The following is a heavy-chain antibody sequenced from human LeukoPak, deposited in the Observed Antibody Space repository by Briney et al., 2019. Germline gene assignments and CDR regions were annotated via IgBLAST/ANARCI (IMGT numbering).Heavy chain of an antibody. CDR2: INANSGGT. CDR3: ATGGELGYCSSTNCPHYYYLDV. CDR1: GYTFTGYF. Sequence: ASLKVSCKDSGYTFTGYFMHWVPQAPGEGLEWMAWINANSGGTNYAQNSQGRVTITRDTSISTAYMDLSRRRSDDTAVYCCATGGELGYCSSTNCPHYYYLDVWGKGTAVSVSS. D-gene: IGHD2-2*01. J-gene: IGHJ6*03. V-gene: IGHV1-2*02.